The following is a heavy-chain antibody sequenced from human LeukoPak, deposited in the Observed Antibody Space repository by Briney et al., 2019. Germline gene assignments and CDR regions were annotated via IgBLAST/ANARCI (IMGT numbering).Heavy chain of an antibody. D-gene: IGHD4-23*01. CDR1: GFTFRSYA. Sequence: GGSLRLSCAASGFTFRSYAMSWVRQAPGKGLVWVSRINSDGSSTSYADSVKGRFTISRDNAKNTLYLQMNSLRAEDTAVYYCARQTDYGGHFDYWGQGTLVTVSS. V-gene: IGHV3-74*01. J-gene: IGHJ4*02. CDR3: ARQTDYGGHFDY. CDR2: INSDGSST.